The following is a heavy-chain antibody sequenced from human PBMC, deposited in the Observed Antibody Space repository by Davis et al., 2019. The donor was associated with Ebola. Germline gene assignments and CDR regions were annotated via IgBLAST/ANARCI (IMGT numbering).Heavy chain of an antibody. CDR1: GYIFTKYW. Sequence: GGSLRLSCMGSGYIFTKYWIGWVRQTPGKGLEWMGNIYAGDSDTRYSPSFQGQVTISADKSIKTAFLQWSSLKASDTAMYYCASLRRTITGMDDAFDVWGQGTMVSVSS. J-gene: IGHJ3*01. CDR3: ASLRRTITGMDDAFDV. V-gene: IGHV5-51*01. D-gene: IGHD2-8*02. CDR2: IYAGDSDT.